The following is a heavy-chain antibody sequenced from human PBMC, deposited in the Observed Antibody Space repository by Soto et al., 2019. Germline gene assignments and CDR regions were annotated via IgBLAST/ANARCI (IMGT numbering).Heavy chain of an antibody. J-gene: IGHJ6*02. D-gene: IGHD3-3*01. CDR3: AKDLRFLEWLLPLGMDV. CDR1: GFTFSSYA. CDR2: ISGSGGST. V-gene: IGHV3-23*01. Sequence: GGSLRLSCAASGFTFSSYAMSWVRQAPGKGLEWVSAISGSGGSTYYADSVKGRFTISRDNSKNTLYLQMNSLRAEDTAVYYCAKDLRFLEWLLPLGMDVWGQGTRVTVSS.